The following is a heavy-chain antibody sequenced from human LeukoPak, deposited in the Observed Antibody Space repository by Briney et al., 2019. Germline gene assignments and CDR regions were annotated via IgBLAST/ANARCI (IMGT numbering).Heavy chain of an antibody. J-gene: IGHJ3*02. D-gene: IGHD7-27*01. Sequence: GGSLRLSCAASGFTFSSYAMHWVRQAPGKGLEYVSAISSNGGSTYYANSVKGRFTISRDNSKNTLYLQMGSLRAEDMAVYYCARLGPSRSDAFDIWGQGTMVTVSS. V-gene: IGHV3-64*01. CDR3: ARLGPSRSDAFDI. CDR2: ISSNGGST. CDR1: GFTFSSYA.